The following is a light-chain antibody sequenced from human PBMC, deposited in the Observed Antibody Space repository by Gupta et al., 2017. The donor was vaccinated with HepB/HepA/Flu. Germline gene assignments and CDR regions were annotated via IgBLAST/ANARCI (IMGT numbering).Light chain of an antibody. CDR2: DAP. CDR1: QSVGTS. J-gene: IGKJ4*01. Sequence: EIVLTQSPATLSLSPGERATLSCRASQSVGTSLAWYQHKPGQSPRLLTYDAPNRAPGIPPRLSGSGSGTDFTLTISRLEPEDFAVYSCQQRNNWPLTFGGGTKVEIK. CDR3: QQRNNWPLT. V-gene: IGKV3-11*01.